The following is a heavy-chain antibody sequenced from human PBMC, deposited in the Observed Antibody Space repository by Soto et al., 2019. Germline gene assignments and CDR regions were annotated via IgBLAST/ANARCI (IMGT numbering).Heavy chain of an antibody. D-gene: IGHD2-15*01. J-gene: IGHJ4*02. Sequence: EVQLVESGGGLVQPGGSLRLSCAASGFTFSSYWMSWVRQAPGKGLEWVANITQDGSDKYYVDSVKGRFTISRDNAKNSLYLLMNSLRAEDPAVYYCARHSYCSGGSCHMQFRYCFDYWGQGTLVTVSS. CDR1: GFTFSSYW. V-gene: IGHV3-7*05. CDR3: ARHSYCSGGSCHMQFRYCFDY. CDR2: ITQDGSDK.